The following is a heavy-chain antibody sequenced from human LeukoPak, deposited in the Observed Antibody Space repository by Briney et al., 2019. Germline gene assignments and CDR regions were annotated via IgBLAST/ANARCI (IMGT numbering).Heavy chain of an antibody. D-gene: IGHD3-10*01. CDR1: GFTVSSNY. V-gene: IGHV3-53*01. CDR3: ARNYYGSGTPYYYYYMDV. J-gene: IGHJ6*03. CDR2: IYSGGST. Sequence: GGSLRLSCAASGFTVSSNYMSWVRQAPGKGLEWVSVIYSGGSTYYADTVKGRFTISRDNSKNTLYLQMNSLRAEDTAVYYCARNYYGSGTPYYYYYMDVWGKGTTVTVSS.